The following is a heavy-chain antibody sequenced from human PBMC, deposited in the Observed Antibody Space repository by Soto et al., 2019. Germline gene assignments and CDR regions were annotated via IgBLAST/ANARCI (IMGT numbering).Heavy chain of an antibody. Sequence: GGSLRLSCAASGFTFSSYAMSWVRQAPGKGLEWVAVISYDGSNKYYADSVKGRFTISRDNSKNTLYLQMNSLRAEDTAVYYCAKEITIFGVVIGYYYYYGMDVWGQGTTVTVSS. CDR3: AKEITIFGVVIGYYYYYGMDV. V-gene: IGHV3-30*02. CDR1: GFTFSSYA. J-gene: IGHJ6*02. D-gene: IGHD3-3*01. CDR2: ISYDGSNK.